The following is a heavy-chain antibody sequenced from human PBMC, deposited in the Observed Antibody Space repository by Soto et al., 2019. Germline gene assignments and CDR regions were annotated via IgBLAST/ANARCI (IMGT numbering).Heavy chain of an antibody. CDR1: GGTFSSYA. J-gene: IGHJ6*02. V-gene: IGHV1-69*06. Sequence: SVKVSCKXSGGTFSSYAISWVRQAPGQGLEWMGGIIPIFGTANYAQKFQGRVTITADKSTSTAYMELSSLRSEDTAVYYCAREPIAVAGTGYYYYGMDVWGQGTTVTVSS. D-gene: IGHD6-19*01. CDR3: AREPIAVAGTGYYYYGMDV. CDR2: IIPIFGTA.